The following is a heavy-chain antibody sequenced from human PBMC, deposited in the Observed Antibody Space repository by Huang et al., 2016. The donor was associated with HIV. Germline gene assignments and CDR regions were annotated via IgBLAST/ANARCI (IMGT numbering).Heavy chain of an antibody. CDR3: ARDSYDIVTELDY. V-gene: IGHV7-4-1*02. D-gene: IGHD3-9*01. CDR1: GYTLTTYA. Sequence: QVQLVQSGSELKKPGASVKVSCKASGYTLTTYAMNWVRQAPVQGLEWMGWSNAHTGNPTYAQRFTVRFVFSLDTSVSTAYLQISSLKAEDTAVYYCARDSYDIVTELDYWGQGTLVTVSS. J-gene: IGHJ4*02. CDR2: SNAHTGNP.